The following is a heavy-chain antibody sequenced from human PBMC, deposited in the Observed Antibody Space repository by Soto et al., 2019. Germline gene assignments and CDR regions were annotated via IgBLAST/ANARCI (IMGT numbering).Heavy chain of an antibody. V-gene: IGHV4-59*01. CDR3: ARGYYDSSGQSNTFDI. J-gene: IGHJ3*02. CDR1: GASISSSY. Sequence: WETLSLTCTVSGASISSSYWSWIRQSPGKGLEWIGYVYYGGSTNYNPSLKSRVTISVDTSKNQFSLKLSSVTAADTAVYYCARGYYDSSGQSNTFDIWGQGTMVTVSS. CDR2: VYYGGST. D-gene: IGHD3-22*01.